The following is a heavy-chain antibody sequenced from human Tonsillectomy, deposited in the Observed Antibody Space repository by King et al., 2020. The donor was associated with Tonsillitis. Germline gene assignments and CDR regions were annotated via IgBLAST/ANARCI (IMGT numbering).Heavy chain of an antibody. V-gene: IGHV3-23*04. J-gene: IGHJ4*02. CDR1: GFTFSNYA. D-gene: IGHD3-3*02. CDR2: ISGSGGST. Sequence: VQLVESGGGLVQPGGSLRLSCAASGFTFSNYAMNWVHQAPGKGLEWVSAISGSGGSTFYADSVKGRFTISRDNSKNTLYLQMNSLRAEDTAVYYCAKDLHEAHFWSGYYPPFDYWGQGTLVTVSS. CDR3: AKDLHEAHFWSGYYPPFDY.